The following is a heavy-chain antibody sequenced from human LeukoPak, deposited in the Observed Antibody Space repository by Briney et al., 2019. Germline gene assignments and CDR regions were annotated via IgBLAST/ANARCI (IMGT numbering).Heavy chain of an antibody. J-gene: IGHJ6*02. V-gene: IGHV3-23*01. CDR2: ISGSGGST. Sequence: GGSLRLSCAASGFTFSSYAMSWVRQAPGKRLEWVSAISGSGGSTYYADSVKGRFTISRHNSKNTLYLQMNSLRAEDTAVYNCAKVASSSWYLYYYYGMDVWGQGTTVTVSS. D-gene: IGHD6-13*01. CDR3: AKVASSSWYLYYYYGMDV. CDR1: GFTFSSYA.